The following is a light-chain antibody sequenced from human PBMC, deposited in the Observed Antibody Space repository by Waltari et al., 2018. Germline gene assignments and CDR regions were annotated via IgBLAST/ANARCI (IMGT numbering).Light chain of an antibody. V-gene: IGKV3-15*01. Sequence: EIVMTQSPATLSVSPGESATLSCRASQNVSSKLAWYQQKLGQAPRLLIYGASTRATGIPARFSGSGSGTEFTLTISSLQSEDFALYYCQQYNNWPPFTFGQGTKLEIK. CDR3: QQYNNWPPFT. CDR1: QNVSSK. CDR2: GAS. J-gene: IGKJ2*01.